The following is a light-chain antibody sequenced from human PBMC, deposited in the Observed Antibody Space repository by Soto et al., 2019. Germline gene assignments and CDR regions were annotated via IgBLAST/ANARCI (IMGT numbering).Light chain of an antibody. CDR1: QSLSYW. CDR3: QQDARFPYT. J-gene: IGKJ2*01. CDR2: KAS. V-gene: IGKV1-5*03. Sequence: DIQMTQSPSTLYASVGDTVTITCRASQSLSYWLAWYQQKPGQAHKLLIPKASTLESRAPSRFSGSGCGTESSLTVSSLQPDDFATFYCQQDARFPYTFGQGTKLDIK.